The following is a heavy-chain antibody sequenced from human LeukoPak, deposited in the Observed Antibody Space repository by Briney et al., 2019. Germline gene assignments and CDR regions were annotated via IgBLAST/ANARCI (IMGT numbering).Heavy chain of an antibody. CDR1: GFTFSNSW. V-gene: IGHV3-23*01. D-gene: IGHD4-11*01. Sequence: GGSLRLSCAASGFTFSNSWMNWVRQAPGKGLEWVSAISGSGGSTYYADSVKGRFTISRDNAKNTLYLQMNSLRAEDTAVYYCAKLNSNYFYYGMDVWGRGTTVTVSS. CDR2: ISGSGGST. J-gene: IGHJ6*02. CDR3: AKLNSNYFYYGMDV.